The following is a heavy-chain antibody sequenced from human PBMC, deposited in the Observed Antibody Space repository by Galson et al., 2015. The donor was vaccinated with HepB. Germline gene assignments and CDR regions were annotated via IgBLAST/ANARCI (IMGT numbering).Heavy chain of an antibody. CDR1: GGTFSSYA. CDR3: AYNDYGDYWGGYYYGMDV. V-gene: IGHV1-69*05. CDR2: IIPIFGTA. J-gene: IGHJ6*02. D-gene: IGHD4-17*01. Sequence: SVKVSCKASGGTFSSYAISWVRQAPGQGLEWMGGIIPIFGTANYAQKFQGRVTITTDKSTSTAYMELSSLRSEDTAVYYCAYNDYGDYWGGYYYGMDVWGQGTTVTVSS.